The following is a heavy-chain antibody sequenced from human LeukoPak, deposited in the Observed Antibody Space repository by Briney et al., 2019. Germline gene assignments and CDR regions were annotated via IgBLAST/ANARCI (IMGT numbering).Heavy chain of an antibody. Sequence: SVNVSCKASVYTFTGYYMQWVRQAPGQGLEGMGWIKPNSGGTNYAQKFQGRVTMTRDTSISTAYIQLSRLRSDDTAVYYCARPNHAISIAADRTLDYWGQGTLVIVSS. CDR3: ARPNHAISIAADRTLDY. D-gene: IGHD6-13*01. V-gene: IGHV1-2*02. J-gene: IGHJ4*02. CDR2: IKPNSGGT. CDR1: VYTFTGYY.